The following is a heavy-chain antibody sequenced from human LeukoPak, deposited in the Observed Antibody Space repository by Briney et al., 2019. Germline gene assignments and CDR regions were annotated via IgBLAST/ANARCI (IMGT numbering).Heavy chain of an antibody. CDR2: IIPIFGTA. Sequence: SVKVSCKASGGTFSNYAISWVRQAPGQGLEWMGGIIPIFGTANYAQKFQGRVTITADESTSTAYMELSSLRSEDTAVYYCARGYCSSTSCPNDAFDIWGQGTMVTVSS. V-gene: IGHV1-69*13. CDR3: ARGYCSSTSCPNDAFDI. D-gene: IGHD2-2*01. CDR1: GGTFSNYA. J-gene: IGHJ3*02.